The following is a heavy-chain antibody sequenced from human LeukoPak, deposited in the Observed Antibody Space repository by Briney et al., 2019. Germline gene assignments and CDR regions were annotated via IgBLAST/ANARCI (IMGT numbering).Heavy chain of an antibody. Sequence: GGSLRLSCAASGFTFSSYSMNWVRQAPGKGLEWVSSISSSSSYIYYADSVKGRFTISRDNAKNSLYLQVNSLRAEDTAVYYCARESGDSSWPYYYYGMDVWGQGTTVTVSS. CDR3: ARESGDSSWPYYYYGMDV. D-gene: IGHD6-13*01. CDR1: GFTFSSYS. V-gene: IGHV3-21*01. J-gene: IGHJ6*02. CDR2: ISSSSSYI.